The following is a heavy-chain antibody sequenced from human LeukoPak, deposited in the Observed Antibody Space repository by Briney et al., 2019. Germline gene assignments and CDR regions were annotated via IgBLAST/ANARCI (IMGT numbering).Heavy chain of an antibody. Sequence: GGCLRLSCTASGSTFSSSGMHWVRQAPGKGLEWVAVIRYDGSNKYYVDSVKARFTISRDNSKNTLYLQMNSLRAEDTAVYYCARENYDGDYVDYWGQGTLVTVSS. CDR3: ARENYDGDYVDY. V-gene: IGHV3-33*01. J-gene: IGHJ4*02. D-gene: IGHD3-16*01. CDR2: IRYDGSNK. CDR1: GSTFSSSG.